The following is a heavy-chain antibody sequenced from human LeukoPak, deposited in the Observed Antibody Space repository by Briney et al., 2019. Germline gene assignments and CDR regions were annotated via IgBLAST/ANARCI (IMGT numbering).Heavy chain of an antibody. D-gene: IGHD2-2*01. CDR2: INHSGST. V-gene: IGHV4-34*01. J-gene: IGHJ5*02. Sequence: SETLSLTCAVYGGSFSSYYWSWIRQPPGKGLEWIGEINHSGSTNYNPSLKSRVTISVDTSKNQFSLKLSSVTAADTAVYYCARAVLSIVVVPAPNWFDPWGQGTLVTVSS. CDR3: ARAVLSIVVVPAPNWFDP. CDR1: GGSFSSYY.